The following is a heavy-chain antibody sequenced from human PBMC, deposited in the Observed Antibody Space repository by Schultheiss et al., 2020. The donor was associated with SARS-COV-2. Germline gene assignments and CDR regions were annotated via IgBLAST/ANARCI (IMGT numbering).Heavy chain of an antibody. V-gene: IGHV1-18*01. CDR3: AKLPIAYCGGDCYFDY. CDR2: ISAYNGNT. CDR1: GYTFTSYG. Sequence: GESLKISCKASGYTFTSYGISWVRQAPGQGLEWMGWISAYNGNTNYAQKLQGRVTITADKSTSTAYMELSSLRSEDTAVYYCAKLPIAYCGGDCYFDYWGQGGLGTVAS. J-gene: IGHJ4*02. D-gene: IGHD2-21*02.